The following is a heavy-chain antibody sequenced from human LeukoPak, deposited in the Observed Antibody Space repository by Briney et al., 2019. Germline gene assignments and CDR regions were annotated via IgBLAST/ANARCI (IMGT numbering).Heavy chain of an antibody. Sequence: HTGGSLRLSCAASGFTISNYAMTWVRQAPGKGLEWVSTISGSGGSTYYADSVKGRFTISRDNSKNTLFLQMNSLRAEDTAVYYCAKGSMLRGFDYWGQGTLVTASS. J-gene: IGHJ4*02. CDR2: ISGSGGST. D-gene: IGHD3-10*01. V-gene: IGHV3-23*01. CDR3: AKGSMLRGFDY. CDR1: GFTISNYA.